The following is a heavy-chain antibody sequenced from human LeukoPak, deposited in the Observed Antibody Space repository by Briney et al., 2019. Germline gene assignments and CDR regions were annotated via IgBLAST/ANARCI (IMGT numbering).Heavy chain of an antibody. CDR3: VKSGPDFGDLPSEYYLDY. CDR2: IWYDGSNK. CDR1: GFSFNSYA. J-gene: IGHJ4*02. Sequence: PGRSLRLSCAASGFSFNSYAMHWVRQAPGKGLEWVSAIWYDGSNKFYADSVKGRFTISRDNSKNTLYLQMNSLRTEDTAVYYCVKSGPDFGDLPSEYYLDYWGQGTLVTVSS. D-gene: IGHD4-17*01. V-gene: IGHV3-33*06.